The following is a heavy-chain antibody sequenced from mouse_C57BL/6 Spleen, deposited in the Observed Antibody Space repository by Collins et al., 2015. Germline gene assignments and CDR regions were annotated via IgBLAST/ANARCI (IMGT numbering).Heavy chain of an antibody. D-gene: IGHD1-1*01. Sequence: EVQLVESGGGLVQPKESLKLSCAASGFSFNTYAMNWVRQAPGKGLEWVARIRSKSNNYATYYADSVKDRFTISRDDSESMLYLQMNNLKTEDTAMYYCVREGDYYGGYFDVWGTGTTVTVSS. CDR2: IRSKSNNYAT. CDR3: VREGDYYGGYFDV. V-gene: IGHV10-1*01. CDR1: GFSFNTYA. J-gene: IGHJ1*03.